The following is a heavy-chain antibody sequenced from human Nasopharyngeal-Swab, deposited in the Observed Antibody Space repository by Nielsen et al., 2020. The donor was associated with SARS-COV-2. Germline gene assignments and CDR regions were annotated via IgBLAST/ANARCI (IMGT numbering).Heavy chain of an antibody. CDR2: INPYSGDT. J-gene: IGHJ4*02. D-gene: IGHD3-22*01. CDR3: ARDYYDNYDSDY. V-gene: IGHV1-2*02. Sequence: WVRQDPGQRLEWVGCINPYSGDTKYAQKFKGRVTVTRDTSRSTAYIELSRLRSDDTAVYYCARDYYDNYDSDYWGQGTLATVSS.